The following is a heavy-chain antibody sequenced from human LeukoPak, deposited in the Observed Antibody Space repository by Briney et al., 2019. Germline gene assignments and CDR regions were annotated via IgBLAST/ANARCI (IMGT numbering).Heavy chain of an antibody. J-gene: IGHJ4*02. CDR1: GYTFTGYY. CDR2: INPNSGDT. Sequence: ASVKVSCKASGYTFTGYYIHWVQQAPGQGLQWMGWINPNSGDTSYSQNFQGRVTMTGDTSISTAYMELFRLTSDDTALYYCARGPTTRLDFWGQGTLVTVSS. CDR3: ARGPTTRLDF. D-gene: IGHD2-2*01. V-gene: IGHV1-2*02.